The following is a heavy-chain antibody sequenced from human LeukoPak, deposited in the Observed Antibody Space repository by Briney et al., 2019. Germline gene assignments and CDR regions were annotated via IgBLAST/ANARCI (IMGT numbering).Heavy chain of an antibody. CDR3: ARANYGDYPLF. Sequence: ASVKVSCKASGYTFTGYYMRWVRQAPGQGLEWMGRINPNSGGTNYAQKFQGRVTMTRDTSISTAYMELTRLRSDDTAVYYCARANYGDYPLFWGQGTLVTVSS. CDR2: INPNSGGT. V-gene: IGHV1-2*06. D-gene: IGHD4-17*01. J-gene: IGHJ4*02. CDR1: GYTFTGYY.